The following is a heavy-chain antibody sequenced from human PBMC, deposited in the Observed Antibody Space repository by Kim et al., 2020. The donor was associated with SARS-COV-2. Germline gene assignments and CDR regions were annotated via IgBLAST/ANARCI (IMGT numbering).Heavy chain of an antibody. CDR2: IIPIFGTA. J-gene: IGHJ6*02. Sequence: SVKVSCKASGGTFSSYAISWVRQAPGQGLEWMGGIIPIFGTANYAQKFQDRVTITADESTSTAYMELSSLRSEDTAVYYCASTEGWVIVTTGLGYYYGMDVWGQGTTVTVSS. V-gene: IGHV1-69*13. D-gene: IGHD3-22*01. CDR1: GGTFSSYA. CDR3: ASTEGWVIVTTGLGYYYGMDV.